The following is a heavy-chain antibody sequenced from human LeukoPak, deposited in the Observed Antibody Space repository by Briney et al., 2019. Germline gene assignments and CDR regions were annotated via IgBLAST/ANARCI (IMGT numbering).Heavy chain of an antibody. D-gene: IGHD2-15*01. CDR2: IYNSGTT. Sequence: SQTLSLTCTVSGGSISSGGYFWSWIRQHPGKGLEWIGYIYNSGTTYYNPSLKSRVTISVDTSKNQFSLKLSSVTAADTAVYYCARGGCSGGSCYSAAYYFDYWGQGTLVTVSS. CDR3: ARGGCSGGSCYSAAYYFDY. CDR1: GGSISSGGYF. J-gene: IGHJ4*02. V-gene: IGHV4-31*03.